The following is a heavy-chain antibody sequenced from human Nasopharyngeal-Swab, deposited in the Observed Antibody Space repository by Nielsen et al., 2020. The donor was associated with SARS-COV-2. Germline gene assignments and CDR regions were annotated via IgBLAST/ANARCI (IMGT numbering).Heavy chain of an antibody. CDR2: INPNNGVT. V-gene: IGHV1-2*02. Sequence: ASVKVSCKASGYSFADHYMHWVRQAPGQDLEWMGWINPNNGVTDYAQKFQGRVTVTRDTSIRTAYMELSMLTSDDTAIYYCARGQIWFDSWGQGTLVTVSS. J-gene: IGHJ5*01. CDR3: ARGQIWFDS. CDR1: GYSFADHY.